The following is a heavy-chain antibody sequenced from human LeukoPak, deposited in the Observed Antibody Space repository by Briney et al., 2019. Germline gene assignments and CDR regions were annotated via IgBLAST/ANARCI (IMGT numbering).Heavy chain of an antibody. V-gene: IGHV3-53*01. J-gene: IGHJ4*02. Sequence: GGSLRLSCAASGFTLSDHYMDWVRQAPGKGLEWVSVIYSGGSTYYADSVKGRFTISRDNSKNTLYLQMNSLRAEDTAVYYCAKATPTTDWGQGTLVTVSS. CDR1: GFTLSDHY. CDR3: AKATPTTD. CDR2: IYSGGST. D-gene: IGHD1-26*01.